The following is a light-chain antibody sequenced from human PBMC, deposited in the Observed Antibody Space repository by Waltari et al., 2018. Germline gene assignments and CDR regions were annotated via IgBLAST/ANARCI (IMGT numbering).Light chain of an antibody. V-gene: IGKV4-1*01. CDR3: QQFYITPHT. J-gene: IGKJ2*01. CDR2: WAS. CDR1: QSVLSDSSSKNY. Sequence: DIVMTQSPDMAVSLGERATVHCKSSQSVLSDSSSKNYLAWYQQKTGLPPKLLIYWASIREYGVPDRFSGSGSGTDFNLTIHSLQTEDVAVYFCQQFYITPHTFGQGTGLEIK.